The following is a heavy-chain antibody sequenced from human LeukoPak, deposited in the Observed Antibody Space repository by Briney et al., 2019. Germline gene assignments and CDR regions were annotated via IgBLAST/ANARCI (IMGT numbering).Heavy chain of an antibody. J-gene: IGHJ4*02. CDR3: ARERSGWYYYFDY. CDR2: IYYSGST. V-gene: IGHV4-59*01. D-gene: IGHD6-19*01. CDR1: GGSFSGYY. Sequence: PSETLSLTCAVYGGSFSGYYWSWIRQPPGKGLEWIGYIYYSGSTNYNPSLKSRVTISVDTSKNQFSLKLSSVTAADTAVYYCARERSGWYYYFDYWGQGTLVTVSS.